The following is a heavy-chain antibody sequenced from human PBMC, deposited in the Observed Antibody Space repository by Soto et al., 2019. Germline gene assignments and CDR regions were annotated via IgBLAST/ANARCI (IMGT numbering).Heavy chain of an antibody. CDR1: GFTFDSYA. J-gene: IGHJ6*02. D-gene: IGHD3-10*01. CDR3: AKFREYYQGSGSRTYYFYGMDV. V-gene: IGHV3-23*01. CDR2: ISGGSRGT. Sequence: EVQLLESGGGLVQPGGSLRLSCVASGFTFDSYAMSWVRQAPGKGLEWVSGISGGSRGTYYAGSVKGRFTISRDNSKNTVYLQMNSLRAGDTALYYCAKFREYYQGSGSRTYYFYGMDVWGQGTTVTVSS.